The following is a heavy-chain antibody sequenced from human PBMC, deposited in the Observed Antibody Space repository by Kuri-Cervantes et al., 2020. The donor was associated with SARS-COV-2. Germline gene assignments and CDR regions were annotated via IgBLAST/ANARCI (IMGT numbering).Heavy chain of an antibody. D-gene: IGHD6-13*01. J-gene: IGHJ4*02. V-gene: IGHV3-30*18. CDR1: GFTFSSYW. CDR2: ISYDAYNK. Sequence: GGSLRLSCAASGFTFSSYWMSWVRQAPGKGLEWVAVISYDAYNKYHADSVKGRFTISRDSSKSTLYLQMNSLRTDDTAVYYCAKMWGSGAIAAAGYDYWGQGTLVTVSS. CDR3: AKMWGSGAIAAAGYDY.